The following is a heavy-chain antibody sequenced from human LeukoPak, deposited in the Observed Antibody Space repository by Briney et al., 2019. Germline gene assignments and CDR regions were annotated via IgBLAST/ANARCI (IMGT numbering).Heavy chain of an antibody. V-gene: IGHV4-4*07. CDR1: GGSLSSYY. D-gene: IGHD6-19*01. Sequence: PSETLSLTCTVSGGSLSSYYWSWIRQPAGKGLEWIGRIYTSGSTNYNPSLKSRVTMSVDTSKNQFSLNLTSVTAADTAVYYCARDRVAVAADWFDPWGQGTLVTVSS. CDR3: ARDRVAVAADWFDP. CDR2: IYTSGST. J-gene: IGHJ5*02.